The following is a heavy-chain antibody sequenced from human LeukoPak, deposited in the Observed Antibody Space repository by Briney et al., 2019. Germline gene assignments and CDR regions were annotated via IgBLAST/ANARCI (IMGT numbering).Heavy chain of an antibody. D-gene: IGHD2-2*02. CDR3: ASYCSSTSCYTMGAFDI. CDR1: GFTFSSYA. J-gene: IGHJ3*02. Sequence: GGSLRLSRAASGFTFSSYAMSWVRQAPGKGLEWVSAISGSGGSTYYADSVKGRFTISRDNSKNTLYLQMNSLRAEDTAVYYCASYCSSTSCYTMGAFDIWGQGTMVTVSS. CDR2: ISGSGGST. V-gene: IGHV3-23*01.